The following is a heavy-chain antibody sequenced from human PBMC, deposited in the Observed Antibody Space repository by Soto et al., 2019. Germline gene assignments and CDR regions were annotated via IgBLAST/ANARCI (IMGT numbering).Heavy chain of an antibody. CDR3: ARESRFLEWLSLNWFDP. J-gene: IGHJ5*02. D-gene: IGHD3-3*01. CDR1: GFTFSSYA. V-gene: IGHV3-30-3*01. Sequence: GGSLRLSCAASGFTFSSYAMHWVRQAPGKGLEWVAVISYDGSNKYYAETVKGRFTNSRDNAKNSLYLQMNSLRDEDTAVYYCARESRFLEWLSLNWFDPWGQGT. CDR2: ISYDGSNK.